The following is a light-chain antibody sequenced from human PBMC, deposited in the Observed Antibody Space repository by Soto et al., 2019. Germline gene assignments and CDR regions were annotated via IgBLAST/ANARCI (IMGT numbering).Light chain of an antibody. V-gene: IGLV2-14*01. Sequence: QSALTQPRSVSGSPGQSVTISCTGTSSDVGAYKYVSWYQRHPGKAPQLIIYEVSNRPSGVSNRFSGSKSGNTASLTISGLQAEDEADYYCSSYTSSSTYVFGTGTKVTVL. CDR1: SSDVGAYKY. J-gene: IGLJ1*01. CDR2: EVS. CDR3: SSYTSSSTYV.